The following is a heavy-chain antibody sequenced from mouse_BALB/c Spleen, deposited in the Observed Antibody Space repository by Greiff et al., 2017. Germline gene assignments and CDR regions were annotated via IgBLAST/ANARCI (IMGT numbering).Heavy chain of an antibody. J-gene: IGHJ3*01. CDR3: AREVYYGSSYGFAY. Sequence: EVQGVESGGGLVKPGGSLKLSCAASGFTFSSYAMSWVRQSPEKRLEWVAEISSGGSYTYYPDTVTGRFTISRDNAKNTLYLEMSSLRSEDTAMYYCAREVYYGSSYGFAYWGQGTLVTVSA. D-gene: IGHD1-1*01. V-gene: IGHV5-9-4*01. CDR2: ISSGGSYT. CDR1: GFTFSSYA.